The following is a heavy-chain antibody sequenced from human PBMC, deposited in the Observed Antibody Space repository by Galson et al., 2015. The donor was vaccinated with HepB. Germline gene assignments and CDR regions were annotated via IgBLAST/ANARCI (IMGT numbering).Heavy chain of an antibody. Sequence: SLRLSCAASGFTFSSYAMHWVRQAPGKGLEYVSAISSNGGSTYYADSVKGRFTISRDNSKNTLYLQMSSLRAEDTAVYYCVKPDGGYCSGGSCYRAHYYYYYYMDVWGNWNYGGGYFDYWGQGTLVTVSS. CDR2: ISSNGGST. V-gene: IGHV3-64D*06. CDR1: GFTFSSYA. CDR3: VKPDGGYCSGGSCYRAHYYYYYYMDVWGNWNYGGGYFDY. D-gene: IGHD2-15*01. J-gene: IGHJ4*02.